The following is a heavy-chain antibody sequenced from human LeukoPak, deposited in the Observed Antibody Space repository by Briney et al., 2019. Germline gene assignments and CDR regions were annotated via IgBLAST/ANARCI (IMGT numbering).Heavy chain of an antibody. D-gene: IGHD3-3*01. J-gene: IGHJ4*02. CDR2: ISGSGGST. CDR3: AKSDFWSGYYPPPDY. Sequence: PGGSLRLSCAASGFTFSSYAMSWVRQAPGKGLEWVSAISGSGGSTYYADSVKGRFTISRDNSKNTLYLQMNSLRAEDTAVYYCAKSDFWSGYYPPPDYWGQGTLVTVYS. V-gene: IGHV3-23*01. CDR1: GFTFSSYA.